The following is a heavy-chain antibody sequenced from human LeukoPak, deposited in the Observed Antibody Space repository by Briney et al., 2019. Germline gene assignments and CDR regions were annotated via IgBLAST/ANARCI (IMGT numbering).Heavy chain of an antibody. CDR3: ARGRRSYYGMDV. V-gene: IGHV6-1*01. CDR1: GDSVSINSAA. J-gene: IGHJ6*02. CDR2: TYYYYKWHN. Sequence: SPTLSLTCAISGDSVSINSAAWNWIRQSPSRGLEWLGRTYYYYKWHNDYAESVKSRITVNPDTSKNQFSLHLSSVTPEDTAVYYCARGRRSYYGMDVWGQGTTVTVSS.